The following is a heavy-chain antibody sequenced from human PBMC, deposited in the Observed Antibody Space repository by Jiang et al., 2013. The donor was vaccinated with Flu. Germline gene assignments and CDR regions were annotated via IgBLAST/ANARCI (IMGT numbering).Heavy chain of an antibody. J-gene: IGHJ6*02. CDR1: GGAFSRYG. V-gene: IGHV1-69*01. D-gene: IGHD3-10*01. CDR3: VERNLWFGSSYYEVYPMDV. CDR2: IIPILGTA. Sequence: SGAEVKKPGSSVKVSCKASGGAFSRYGISWVRQTPGEGLEWMGAIIPILGTANYAQKFKGRVTITADAATSYMELSSLTAEDTAVYYCVERNLWFGSSYYEVYPMDVWGQGTTVTVSS.